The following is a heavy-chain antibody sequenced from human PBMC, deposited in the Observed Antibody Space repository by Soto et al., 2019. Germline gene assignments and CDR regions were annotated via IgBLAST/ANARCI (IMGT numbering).Heavy chain of an antibody. CDR3: AGGPSRITIFGVVTEPPFDY. CDR2: IYYSGST. CDR1: GGSISSGGYY. Sequence: SETLSLTCTVSGGSISSGGYYWSWIRQHPGKSLEWIGYIYYSGSTYYNPSLKSRVTISVDTSKNQFSLKLSSVTAADTAVYYCAGGPSRITIFGVVTEPPFDYWGQGTLVTVSS. J-gene: IGHJ4*02. D-gene: IGHD3-3*01. V-gene: IGHV4-31*03.